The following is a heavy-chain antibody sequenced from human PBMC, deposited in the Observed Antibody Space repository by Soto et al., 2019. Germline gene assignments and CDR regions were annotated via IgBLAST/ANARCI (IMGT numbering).Heavy chain of an antibody. J-gene: IGHJ3*02. Sequence: RLSCAASGFTFSSYIMNWVRQAPGKGLEWVSYISRSSRTIYYADSVKGRFTISRDNAKNSLYLQMNSLRDEDTSVYYCARESYYYDSSTFDICGQGTMVIVSS. CDR1: GFTFSSYI. CDR2: ISRSSRTI. V-gene: IGHV3-48*02. CDR3: ARESYYYDSSTFDI. D-gene: IGHD3-22*01.